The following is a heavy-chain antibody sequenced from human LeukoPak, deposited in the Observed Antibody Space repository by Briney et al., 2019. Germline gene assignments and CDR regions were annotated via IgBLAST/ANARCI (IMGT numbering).Heavy chain of an antibody. Sequence: ETLSLTCTVSGGSISSYYWSWVRQAPGKGLEWVSAISGSGGSTYYADSVKGRFTISRDNSKNTLYLQMNSLRAEDTAVYYCAKDRGSGWYNWFDPWGQGTLVTVSS. CDR1: GGSISSYY. D-gene: IGHD6-19*01. CDR2: ISGSGGST. CDR3: AKDRGSGWYNWFDP. J-gene: IGHJ5*02. V-gene: IGHV3-23*01.